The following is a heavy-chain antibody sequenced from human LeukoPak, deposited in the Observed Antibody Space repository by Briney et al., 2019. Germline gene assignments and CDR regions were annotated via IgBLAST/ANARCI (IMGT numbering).Heavy chain of an antibody. V-gene: IGHV3-30*18. CDR1: GFTFSSYG. CDR3: AKDSSSSWTVFDS. J-gene: IGHJ4*02. D-gene: IGHD6-13*01. Sequence: GRSLRLSCAASGFTFSSYGMHWVRQAPGKGLEWVAVISYDGSNKYYADSVKGRFTISRDNSKNTLYLQMNSLRAEDTAVYYCAKDSSSSWTVFDSWGQGTLVTVSS. CDR2: ISYDGSNK.